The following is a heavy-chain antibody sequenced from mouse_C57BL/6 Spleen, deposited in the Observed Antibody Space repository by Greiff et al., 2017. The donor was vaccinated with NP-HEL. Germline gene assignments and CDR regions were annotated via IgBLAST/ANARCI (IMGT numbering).Heavy chain of an antibody. CDR2: INPNNGGT. D-gene: IGHD3-1*01. Sequence: EVKVVESGPELVKPGASVKMSCKASGYTFTDYNMHWVKQSHGKSLEWIGYINPNNGGTSYNQKFKGKATLTVNKSSSTAYMELRSLTSEDSAVYYCARSSYGDFDYWGQGTTLTVSS. J-gene: IGHJ2*01. CDR1: GYTFTDYN. CDR3: ARSSYGDFDY. V-gene: IGHV1-22*01.